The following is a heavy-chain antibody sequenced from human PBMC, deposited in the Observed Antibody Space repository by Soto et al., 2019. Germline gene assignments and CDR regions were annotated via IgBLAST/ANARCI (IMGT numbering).Heavy chain of an antibody. CDR1: GFSIGSNNW. D-gene: IGHD6-13*01. CDR2: IYHSGTT. CDR3: ARGMNPQDY. Sequence: PSETLSLTCAVSGFSIGSNNWWGWIRQPPGKGLEWIGAIYHSGTTYFNPSLKSRVTMAIDTSKNQFSLSLASVAAADTAMYYCARGMNPQDYWGQGTLVTVSS. V-gene: IGHV4-28*01. J-gene: IGHJ4*02.